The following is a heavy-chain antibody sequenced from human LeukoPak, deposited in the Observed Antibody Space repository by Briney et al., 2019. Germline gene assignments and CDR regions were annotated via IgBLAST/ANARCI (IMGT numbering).Heavy chain of an antibody. CDR3: AKADYSNKGDAFHV. J-gene: IGHJ3*01. V-gene: IGHV3-48*04. Sequence: GGSLRLSCAASGFTFSTYNMNWVRQAPGKGLEWVSYITTSSSTIYYADSVKGRFTISRDNSKSSLYLQMNSLTTEDTALYYCAKADYSNKGDAFHVWGQGTMVTVSS. CDR2: ITTSSSTI. D-gene: IGHD4-11*01. CDR1: GFTFSTYN.